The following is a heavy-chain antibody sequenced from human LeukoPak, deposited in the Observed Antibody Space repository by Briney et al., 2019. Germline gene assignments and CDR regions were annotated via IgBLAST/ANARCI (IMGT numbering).Heavy chain of an antibody. J-gene: IGHJ4*02. Sequence: SETLSLTCTVSGYSISSGYYWGWIRQPPGKGLEWIGSIYHSGSTYYNPSLKSRVTISVDTSKNQFSLKLRSVTAADTAVYYCARGRGRGYDSSGYYHVLGYWGQGTLVTVSS. D-gene: IGHD3-22*01. CDR2: IYHSGST. CDR3: ARGRGRGYDSSGYYHVLGY. CDR1: GYSISSGYY. V-gene: IGHV4-38-2*02.